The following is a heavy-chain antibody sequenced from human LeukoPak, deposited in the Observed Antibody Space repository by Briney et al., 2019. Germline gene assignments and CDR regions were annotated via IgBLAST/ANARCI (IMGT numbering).Heavy chain of an antibody. CDR2: IYYSGST. CDR3: ARGQHIVVVTAPRVWYFDL. V-gene: IGHV4-30-4*01. Sequence: SETLSLTCTVSGGSISSGDYYWGWIRQPPGKGLEWIGYIYYSGSTYYNPSLKGRVTISVDTSKNQFSLKLSSVTAADTAVYYCARGQHIVVVTAPRVWYFDLWGRGTLVTVSS. D-gene: IGHD2-21*02. J-gene: IGHJ2*01. CDR1: GGSISSGDYY.